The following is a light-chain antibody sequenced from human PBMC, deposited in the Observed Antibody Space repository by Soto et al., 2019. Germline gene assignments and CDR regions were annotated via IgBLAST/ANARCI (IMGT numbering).Light chain of an antibody. Sequence: FFITQPPLSLSVASGPPASISXKASESLMSITGETFLFWYLQKPXQSPXLXXYXVSTRVSGVQDRFSGSGSGTDFTLEIRRVEPADVGIYYCMQSIQLPQIFGPATRRGI. CDR2: XVS. J-gene: IGKJ5*01. V-gene: IGKV2D-29*02. CDR1: ESLMSITGETF. CDR3: MQSIQLPQI.